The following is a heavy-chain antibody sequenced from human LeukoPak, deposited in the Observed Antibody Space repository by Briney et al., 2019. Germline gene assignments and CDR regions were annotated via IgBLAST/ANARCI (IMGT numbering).Heavy chain of an antibody. CDR2: INPNSGNT. D-gene: IGHD5-12*01. Sequence: ASVKVSCKASGYTFTGYYMHWVRQAPGQGLEWMGWINPNSGNTGYAQKFQGRVTITRNTSISTAYMELSSLRSEDTAVYYCARTIVATIGGIDYYYMDVWGKGTTVTVSS. CDR3: ARTIVATIGGIDYYYMDV. CDR1: GYTFTGYY. J-gene: IGHJ6*03. V-gene: IGHV1-8*03.